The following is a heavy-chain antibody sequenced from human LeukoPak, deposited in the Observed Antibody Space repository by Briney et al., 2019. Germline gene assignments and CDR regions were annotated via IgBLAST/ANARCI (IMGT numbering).Heavy chain of an antibody. V-gene: IGHV3-30-3*01. CDR1: GFTFSSYA. J-gene: IGHJ4*02. CDR2: ISYDGSNK. Sequence: GGSLRLSCAASGFTFSSYAMHWVRQAPGKGLEWVAVISYDGSNKYYADSVKGRFTISRDNSKNTLYLQMNSLRAEDTAVYYCARVSRGMATTPGPFDYWGQGILVTVSS. CDR3: ARVSRGMATTPGPFDY. D-gene: IGHD5-24*01.